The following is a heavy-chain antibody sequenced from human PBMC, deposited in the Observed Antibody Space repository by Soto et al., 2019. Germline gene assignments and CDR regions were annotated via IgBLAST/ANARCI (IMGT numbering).Heavy chain of an antibody. CDR2: IWYDGSNK. V-gene: IGHV3-33*01. J-gene: IGHJ6*03. CDR3: ARDAELDILTGYSNYYMDV. D-gene: IGHD3-9*01. CDR1: GFTFSSYG. Sequence: GGSLRLSCAASGFTFSSYGMHWVRQAPGKGLEWVAVIWYDGSNKYYADSVKGRFTISRDYSKNTLYLQMNSLRAEDTAVYYCARDAELDILTGYSNYYMDVWGKGTTVTVSS.